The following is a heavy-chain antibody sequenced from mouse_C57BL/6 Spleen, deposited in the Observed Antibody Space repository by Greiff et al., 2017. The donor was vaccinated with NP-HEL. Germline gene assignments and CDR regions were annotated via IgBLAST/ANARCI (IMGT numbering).Heavy chain of an antibody. D-gene: IGHD1-1*01. CDR2: IDPEDGDT. Sequence: VQLQQSGAELVRPGASVKLSCTASGFNITDYYMHWVKQRPEQGLEWIGRIDPEDGDTEYAPKFQGKATMTADTSSNTAYLQLSSLTSEDTAVYYCTTSITTVVYWYFDVWGTGTTVTVSS. V-gene: IGHV14-1*01. CDR3: TTSITTVVYWYFDV. J-gene: IGHJ1*03. CDR1: GFNITDYY.